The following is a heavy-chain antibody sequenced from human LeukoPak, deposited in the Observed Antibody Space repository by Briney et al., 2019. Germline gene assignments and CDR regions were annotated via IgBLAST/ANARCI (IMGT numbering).Heavy chain of an antibody. V-gene: IGHV1-69*06. CDR3: ARIAVDETNYYMDV. CDR1: GGTFSSYA. Sequence: ASVKVSCKASGGTFSSYAISWVRQAPGQGLEWMGGIIPIFGTANYAQKFQGRVTITADKSTSTAYMELSSLRSEDTAVYYCARIAVDETNYYMDVWGKGTTVTVSS. CDR2: IIPIFGTA. D-gene: IGHD6-19*01. J-gene: IGHJ6*03.